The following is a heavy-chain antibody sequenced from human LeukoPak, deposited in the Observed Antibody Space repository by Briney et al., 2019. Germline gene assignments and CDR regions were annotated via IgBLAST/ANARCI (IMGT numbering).Heavy chain of an antibody. V-gene: IGHV4-34*01. CDR3: GRGGERDASSSPRHWFEP. CDR1: GGSFSDYY. J-gene: IGHJ5*02. Sequence: LETLSLTCAVYGGSFSDYYWSWIRQPPWKGLDWIGEINHSGSTNYNPSRNSRVTISVDTAKNQFSLKLTSVTAAGTAVYFCGRGGERDASSSPRHWFEPWGKGTLVTVSS. CDR2: INHSGST. D-gene: IGHD3-22*01.